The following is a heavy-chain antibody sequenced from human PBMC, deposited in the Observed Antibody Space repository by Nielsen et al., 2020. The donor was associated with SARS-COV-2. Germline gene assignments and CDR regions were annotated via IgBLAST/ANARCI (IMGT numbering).Heavy chain of an antibody. Sequence: GGSLRLSCAASGFTFSSYAISWVRQAPGKGLEWVSAISGSGGSTYYADSVKGRFTISRDNPKNTLYLQMNSLRAAATAVYSCAKPDPRMGSGLDWSLWYFDLWGRGTLVTVSS. CDR2: ISGSGGST. CDR3: AKPDPRMGSGLDWSLWYFDL. D-gene: IGHD3/OR15-3a*01. J-gene: IGHJ2*01. CDR1: GFTFSSYA. V-gene: IGHV3-23*01.